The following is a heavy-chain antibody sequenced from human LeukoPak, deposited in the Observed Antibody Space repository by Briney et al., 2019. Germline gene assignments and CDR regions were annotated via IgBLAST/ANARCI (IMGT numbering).Heavy chain of an antibody. V-gene: IGHV1-18*01. CDR1: GYTFTSYG. CDR3: ARDEGSGCSSTSCLGYFDL. J-gene: IGHJ2*01. Sequence: ASVKVSCKASGYTFTSYGISWVRQAPGQGLEWMGWISGYNGNTNNAQKLQGRVTMTTDTSTSTAYMELRSLRSDDTAVYYCARDEGSGCSSTSCLGYFDLWGRGTLVTVSS. D-gene: IGHD2-2*01. CDR2: ISGYNGNT.